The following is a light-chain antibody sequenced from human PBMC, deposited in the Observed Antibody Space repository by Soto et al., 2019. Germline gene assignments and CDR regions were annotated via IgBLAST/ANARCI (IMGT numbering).Light chain of an antibody. V-gene: IGKV1-39*01. Sequence: DIQMTQSPSSLSASVGDRVTMTCRASQPISIYLNWYQQKPGRAPKILIYAASRLRSGVPSRFSADGSGTDFTLTISSLQPEDFATYYCLQSSSTPLFTFGPGTKVDLK. CDR2: AAS. J-gene: IGKJ3*01. CDR1: QPISIY. CDR3: LQSSSTPLFT.